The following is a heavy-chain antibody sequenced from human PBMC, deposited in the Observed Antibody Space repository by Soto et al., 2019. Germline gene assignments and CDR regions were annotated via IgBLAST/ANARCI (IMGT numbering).Heavy chain of an antibody. CDR3: ARVSDFWRGYNPGDAFDI. CDR1: GYTFTSYG. Sequence: SVKVSCKDSGYTFTSYGLSWVRQAPGQGLEWMGWISAYNGNTNYAQKLQGRVTMTTDTSTSTAYMELRSLRSDDTAVYYCARVSDFWRGYNPGDAFDIWGQGTMVTVSS. V-gene: IGHV1-18*01. J-gene: IGHJ3*02. D-gene: IGHD3-3*01. CDR2: ISAYNGNT.